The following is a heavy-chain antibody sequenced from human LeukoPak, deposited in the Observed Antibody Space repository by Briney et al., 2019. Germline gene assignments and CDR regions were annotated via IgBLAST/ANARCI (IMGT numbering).Heavy chain of an antibody. CDR3: ARGDYYGSGSYSDY. CDR1: GFTFSSYA. CDR2: ISSNGGST. V-gene: IGHV3-64*01. D-gene: IGHD3-10*01. J-gene: IGHJ4*02. Sequence: PGGSLRLPCAASGFTFSSYAMHWVRQAPGKGLEYVSAISSNGGSTYYANSVKGRFTISRDNSKNTLYLQMGSLRAEDMAVYYCARGDYYGSGSYSDYWGQGTLVTVSS.